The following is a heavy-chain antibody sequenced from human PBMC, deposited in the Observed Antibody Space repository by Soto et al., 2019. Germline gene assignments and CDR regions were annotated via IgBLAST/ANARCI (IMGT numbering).Heavy chain of an antibody. V-gene: IGHV4-39*01. J-gene: IGHJ5*02. CDR2: IYYSGST. CDR1: GGSISSSSYY. CDR3: ARHETQYFDWLSPFLNWFDP. D-gene: IGHD3-9*01. Sequence: SETLSLTCTVSGGSISSSSYYWGWIRQPPGKGLEWIGSIYYSGSTYYNPSLKSRVTISVDTSKNQFSLKLSSVTAADTAVYYCARHETQYFDWLSPFLNWFDPWGQGTLVTVSS.